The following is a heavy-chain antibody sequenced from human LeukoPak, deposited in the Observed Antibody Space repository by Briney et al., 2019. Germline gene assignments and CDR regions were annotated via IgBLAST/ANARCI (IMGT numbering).Heavy chain of an antibody. CDR1: GYTFTDYY. CDR2: INPNSGGT. CDR3: ARDGGLDY. J-gene: IGHJ4*02. D-gene: IGHD3-16*01. V-gene: IGHV1-2*02. Sequence: ASVKVSCKATGYTFTDYYMHWVRQAPGQGLEWMGWINPNSGGTNYALKFQGRVTMTRDTSISTAYMEVSRLRSDDTAVYYCARDGGLDYWGQGTLVTVSS.